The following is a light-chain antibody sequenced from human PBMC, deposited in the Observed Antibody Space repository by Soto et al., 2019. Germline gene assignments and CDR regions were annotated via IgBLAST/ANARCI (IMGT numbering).Light chain of an antibody. CDR1: QTISSSY. CDR2: GAS. Sequence: EIVLTQSPGTLSLSPGQRATLSCRASQTISSSYLAWFQRRPGQAPRLLIYGASRRATGIQDRFSGSGSGTDFTLTIIRLEPEDFAVYYCHQYVYSTWTFGQGTKVEIK. V-gene: IGKV3-20*01. CDR3: HQYVYSTWT. J-gene: IGKJ1*01.